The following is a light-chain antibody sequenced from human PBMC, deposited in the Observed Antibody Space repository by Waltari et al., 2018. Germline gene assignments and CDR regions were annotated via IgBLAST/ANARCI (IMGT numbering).Light chain of an antibody. J-gene: IGLJ3*02. CDR2: RSV. Sequence: QSVLTQSPSTSGTPGQRVTISCSGSNSNIGSNHVYWYQQLPGTAPKLLIYRSVLRPSGVPVRFSGSRSGTSASLAISGLRSEDEAHYYCFVWDDSLSGLWVFGGGTKLTAL. V-gene: IGLV1-47*01. CDR3: FVWDDSLSGLWV. CDR1: NSNIGSNH.